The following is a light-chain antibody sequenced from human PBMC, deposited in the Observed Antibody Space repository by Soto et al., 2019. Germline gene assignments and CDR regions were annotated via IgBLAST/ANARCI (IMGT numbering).Light chain of an antibody. CDR1: TGDVTSGHF. V-gene: IGLV7-46*01. J-gene: IGLJ3*02. CDR3: LFSYGGPRV. CDR2: ETS. Sequence: QAVVTQESSLTVSPGGTVTLTCGSSTGDVTSGHFPYWLQQKPGQAPRTLIYETSNRHPWTPARFSGSLLGGKAALTLSGAQPEDEADYYCLFSYGGPRVFGGGTKLTVL.